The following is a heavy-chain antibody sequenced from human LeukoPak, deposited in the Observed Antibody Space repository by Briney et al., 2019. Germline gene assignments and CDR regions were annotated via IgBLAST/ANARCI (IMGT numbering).Heavy chain of an antibody. Sequence: GGSLRLSCAASGFTFSSYAMSWVRQAPGKGLEWVSTISHSAYTTYYADSVKGRFTISRDNSKNTLFLQMNSLKADDTAVYYCAKGGGGVLASWGQGTLVTVSS. V-gene: IGHV3-23*01. D-gene: IGHD3-16*01. CDR3: AKGGGGVLAS. CDR2: ISHSAYTT. J-gene: IGHJ4*02. CDR1: GFTFSSYA.